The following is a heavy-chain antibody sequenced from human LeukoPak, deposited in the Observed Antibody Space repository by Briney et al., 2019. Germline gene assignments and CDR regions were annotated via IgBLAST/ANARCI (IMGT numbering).Heavy chain of an antibody. CDR1: GGSISSYY. V-gene: IGHV4-59*08. CDR2: IYYSGST. CDR3: AGKFYYDSGGHYYVDY. D-gene: IGHD3-22*01. Sequence: SETLSLTCTVSGGSISSYYWSWIRQPPGKGLEWIGYIYYSGSTNYNPTLKSRVTISVDTSKNQFSLKLSSVTAADTAIYYCAGKFYYDSGGHYYVDYWGQGTLVTVSS. J-gene: IGHJ4*02.